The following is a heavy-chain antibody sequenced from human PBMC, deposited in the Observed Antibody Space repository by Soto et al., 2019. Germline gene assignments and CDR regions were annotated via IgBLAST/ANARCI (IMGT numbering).Heavy chain of an antibody. CDR3: AKVTASSYYYYGMDV. CDR2: ISGSGGST. Sequence: EVQLLESGGDLVQPEGSLRLSCAASGFTFSSYAMSWVRQAPGKGLEWVSTISGSGGSTYYADSVKGRFTISRDNSMNTLLLQMNSLRAEDTAVYYCAKVTASSYYYYGMDVWGQGTTVTVSS. D-gene: IGHD2-21*02. V-gene: IGHV3-23*01. CDR1: GFTFSSYA. J-gene: IGHJ6*02.